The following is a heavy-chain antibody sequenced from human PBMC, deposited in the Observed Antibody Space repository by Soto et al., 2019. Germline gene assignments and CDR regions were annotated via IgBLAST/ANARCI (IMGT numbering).Heavy chain of an antibody. D-gene: IGHD1-7*01. CDR2: IIPMSGTP. CDR1: GTTFSRSG. J-gene: IGHJ6*02. CDR3: AREDIEELPGAVVNYHLYGKDV. V-gene: IGHV1-69*13. Sequence: GASVKVSCKASGTTFSRSGISWVRQAPGQGLEWMGGIIPMSGTPNYAQKFQGRVTMSVDESTTTAYMEMSSLRSEDTAVYYCAREDIEELPGAVVNYHLYGKDVWGQGTTVTVSS.